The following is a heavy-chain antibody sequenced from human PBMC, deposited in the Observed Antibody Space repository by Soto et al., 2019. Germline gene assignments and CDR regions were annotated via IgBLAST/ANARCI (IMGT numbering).Heavy chain of an antibody. D-gene: IGHD2-15*01. Sequence: QVQLVQSGAEVKKPGSSVKVSCKASGGTFSSYAISWVRQAPGQGLEWMGGIIPIFGTANYAQKFQGRVTITADESTSTAYMERSSLRSEDTAVYYCARARGGGGTDYYGMDVWGQGTTVTVSS. CDR2: IIPIFGTA. J-gene: IGHJ6*02. CDR3: ARARGGGGTDYYGMDV. CDR1: GGTFSSYA. V-gene: IGHV1-69*01.